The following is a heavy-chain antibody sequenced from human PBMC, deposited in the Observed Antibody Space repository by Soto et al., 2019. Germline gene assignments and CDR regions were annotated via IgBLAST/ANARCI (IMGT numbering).Heavy chain of an antibody. CDR2: ISVRGAST. Sequence: GGSLRLSCAASGFTFSSYAMSWVRQAPGKGLEWVSGISVRGASTYYADSVKGRFTISRDNSKNTVYLQMNSLRADDTAVYFCAKLRFGDLDYFFDFWGQGTQVTVS. CDR3: AKLRFGDLDYFFDF. CDR1: GFTFSSYA. V-gene: IGHV3-23*01. D-gene: IGHD3-10*01. J-gene: IGHJ4*02.